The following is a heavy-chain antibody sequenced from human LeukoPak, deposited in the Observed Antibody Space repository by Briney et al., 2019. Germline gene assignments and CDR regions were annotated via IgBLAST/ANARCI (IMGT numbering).Heavy chain of an antibody. D-gene: IGHD2/OR15-2a*01. CDR3: ARVISEDYYGMDV. CDR2: ISSSSSYI. V-gene: IGHV3-21*01. CDR1: EFTFSSYS. J-gene: IGHJ6*02. Sequence: GGSLRLSCAASEFTFSSYSMNWVRQAPGKGLEWVSSISSSSSYIYYADSMKGRFTISRDSAKNSLYLQMNSLRAEDTAVYYCARVISEDYYGMDVWGQGTTVTVSS.